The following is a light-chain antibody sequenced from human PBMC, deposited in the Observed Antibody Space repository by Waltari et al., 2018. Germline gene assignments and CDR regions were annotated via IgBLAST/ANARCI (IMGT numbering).Light chain of an antibody. V-gene: IGKV2-30*02. CDR2: KVS. J-gene: IGKJ2*01. CDR3: LQGTHWPRT. Sequence: VVLTQSPRALPVTLGQLASISCRSSQSLVHSDGHTYMNWFQHRPGQSPRRLIYKVSNRESGVPDRFSGSGSGTDFTLKISRVEAEDVGVYYCLQGTHWPRTFGQGTKLEI. CDR1: QSLVHSDGHTY.